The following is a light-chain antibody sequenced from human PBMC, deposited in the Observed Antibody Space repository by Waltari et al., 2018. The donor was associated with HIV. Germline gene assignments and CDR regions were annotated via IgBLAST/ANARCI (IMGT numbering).Light chain of an antibody. Sequence: SYEVTQPPSVAVSPGQTATITCSGYELGDKYNCWYKHKPGQSPLLVIYQDHTRPSGIPERFSGSSSGHTATLTISGSLPMDEADYYCQAWGSTTSGVFGRGTKLTVL. V-gene: IGLV3-1*01. J-gene: IGLJ2*01. CDR2: QDH. CDR3: QAWGSTTSGV. CDR1: ELGDKY.